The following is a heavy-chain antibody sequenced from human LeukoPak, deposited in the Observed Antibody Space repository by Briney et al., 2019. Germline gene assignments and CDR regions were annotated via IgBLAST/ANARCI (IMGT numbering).Heavy chain of an antibody. Sequence: ASVKVSCKASGYTFTGYYIHWVRQAPGQGLEWMGRINPNSGGTNYAQKFQGRVTMTRDTSISTAYMELSRLRSDDTAVYYCARDSPIVVVVAATDAFDIWGQGTMVTVSS. J-gene: IGHJ3*02. CDR3: ARDSPIVVVVAATDAFDI. D-gene: IGHD2-15*01. V-gene: IGHV1-2*06. CDR1: GYTFTGYY. CDR2: INPNSGGT.